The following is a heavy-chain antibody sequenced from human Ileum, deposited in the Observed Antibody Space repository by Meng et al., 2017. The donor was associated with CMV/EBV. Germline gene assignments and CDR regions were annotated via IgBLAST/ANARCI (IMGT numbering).Heavy chain of an antibody. Sequence: GGSLRLSCVTSGFTFSKYAMSWGRHVSGKGLEWLSNISSDGSNKHYAESVKGRCTISRDNSKDTLYLGLSSLGGDDTAIYYCAKQSVVASIWAPYEHWGQGAQVTVSS. D-gene: IGHD2-21*01. V-gene: IGHV3-23*03. CDR3: AKQSVVASIWAPYEH. CDR1: GFTFSKYA. CDR2: ISSDGSNK. J-gene: IGHJ4*02.